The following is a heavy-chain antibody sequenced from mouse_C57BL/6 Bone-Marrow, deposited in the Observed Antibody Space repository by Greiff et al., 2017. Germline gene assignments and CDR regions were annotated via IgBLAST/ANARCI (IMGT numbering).Heavy chain of an antibody. CDR3: ARDGYYPSWFAY. CDR2: IDPSDSYT. J-gene: IGHJ3*01. V-gene: IGHV1-50*01. D-gene: IGHD2-3*01. Sequence: VQLQQPGAELVKPGASVKLSCKASGYTFTSYWMQWVKQRPGQGLEWIGEIDPSDSYTNYNQKFKGKATLTVDTSSSPAYMQLSSLTSEDSAVYYGARDGYYPSWFAYWGQGTLVTVSA. CDR1: GYTFTSYW.